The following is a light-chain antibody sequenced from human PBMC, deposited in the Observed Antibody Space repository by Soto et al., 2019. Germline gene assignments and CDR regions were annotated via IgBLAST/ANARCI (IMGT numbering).Light chain of an antibody. J-gene: IGLJ1*01. Sequence: QSVLTQPPSASGTPGQRVTISCSGSSSNIGSNSVSWYQQLPGTAPKLLIYSNNQRPSGVPDRFSGSKSGTSASLVISGLQSGDEADYYCAAWDDSLNGYVFGTGTKVTVL. CDR3: AAWDDSLNGYV. CDR2: SNN. CDR1: SSNIGSNS. V-gene: IGLV1-44*01.